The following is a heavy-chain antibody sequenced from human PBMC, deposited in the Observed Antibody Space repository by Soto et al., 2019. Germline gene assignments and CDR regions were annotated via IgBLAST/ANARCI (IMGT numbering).Heavy chain of an antibody. J-gene: IGHJ4*02. CDR2: FDPEDGET. CDR3: ATRRFGYSYGYGNFDY. D-gene: IGHD5-18*01. Sequence: ASVKVSCKVSGEGLAGISRQWVRQSNGKGLEWMGGFDPEDGETIYAQKFQGRVTMTEDTSTDTAYMELSSLRSEDTAVYYCATRRFGYSYGYGNFDYWGQGTLVTAPQ. V-gene: IGHV1-24*01. CDR1: GEGLAGIS.